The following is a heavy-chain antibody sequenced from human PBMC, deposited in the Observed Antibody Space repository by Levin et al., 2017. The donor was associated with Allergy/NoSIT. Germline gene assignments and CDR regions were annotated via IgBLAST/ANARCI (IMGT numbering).Heavy chain of an antibody. Sequence: GESLKISCKASGYTFTGYYMHWVRQAPGQGLEWMGWINPNSGGTNYAQKFQGRVTMTRDTSISTAYMELSRLRSDDTAVYYCARDSPLRYFDWPLNVWGQGTTVTVSS. CDR2: INPNSGGT. D-gene: IGHD3-9*01. CDR3: ARDSPLRYFDWPLNV. V-gene: IGHV1-2*02. CDR1: GYTFTGYY. J-gene: IGHJ6*02.